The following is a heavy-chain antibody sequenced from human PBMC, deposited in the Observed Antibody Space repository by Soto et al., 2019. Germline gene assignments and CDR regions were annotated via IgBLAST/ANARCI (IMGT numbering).Heavy chain of an antibody. J-gene: IGHJ4*02. CDR3: ARSFGWYSIDH. V-gene: IGHV4-4*02. CDR1: SGSISSEQR. D-gene: IGHD6-19*01. CDR2: IHHSGST. Sequence: QMQLQESGPGLVKPSETLSLICTVSSGSISSEQRWSWVRQPPGKGLEWIGEIHHSGSTNENPSLRSRVTMSVDKSKNQFSLKVNSVTVADTAVYFCARSFGWYSIDHWGQGTLVIVSS.